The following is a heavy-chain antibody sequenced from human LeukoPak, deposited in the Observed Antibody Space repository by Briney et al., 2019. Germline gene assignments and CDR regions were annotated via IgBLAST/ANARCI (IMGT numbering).Heavy chain of an antibody. CDR2: INSDGSST. CDR1: GFTFDDYA. Sequence: GGSLRLSCAASGFTFDDYAMHWVRQAPGKGLVWVSRINSDGSSTSYADSVKGRFTISRDNAKNTLYLQMNSLRAEDTAVYYCARDWFGDSTVDYWGQGTLVTVSS. CDR3: ARDWFGDSTVDY. J-gene: IGHJ4*02. V-gene: IGHV3-74*01. D-gene: IGHD3-10*01.